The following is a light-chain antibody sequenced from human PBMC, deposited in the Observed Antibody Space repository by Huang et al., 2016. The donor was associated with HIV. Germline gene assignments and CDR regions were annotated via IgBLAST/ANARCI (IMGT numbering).Light chain of an antibody. CDR2: AAS. Sequence: DIQMTQSPSSLSASVGDRVTITCRASQGISNSLAWYKQKPVKAPKLLLYAASRLKSGVPSSFSGSGSGTDYTLTISSLQPEDFATYYCQQYYSTPPITFGRGTRLEIK. V-gene: IGKV1-NL1*01. J-gene: IGKJ5*01. CDR3: QQYYSTPPIT. CDR1: QGISNS.